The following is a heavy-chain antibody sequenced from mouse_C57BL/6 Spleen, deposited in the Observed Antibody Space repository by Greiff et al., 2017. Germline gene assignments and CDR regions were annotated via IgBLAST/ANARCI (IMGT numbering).Heavy chain of an antibody. Sequence: QVQLQQPGAELVKPGASVKLSCKASGYTFTSYWMQWVKQRPGQGLGWIGEIYPRSGNTYYNEKFKGKATLTADKSSSTAYMELRSLTSEDSAVYFCARSGLRYYFDYWGQGTTLTVSS. CDR1: GYTFTSYW. CDR2: IYPRSGNT. V-gene: IGHV1-50*01. D-gene: IGHD2-2*01. J-gene: IGHJ2*01. CDR3: ARSGLRYYFDY.